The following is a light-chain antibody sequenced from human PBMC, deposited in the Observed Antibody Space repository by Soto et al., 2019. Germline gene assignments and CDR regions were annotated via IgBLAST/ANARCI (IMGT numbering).Light chain of an antibody. Sequence: ALTQPRSVSGSPGQSVAISCTGTSSDVGGYNYVSWYQQHPGKAPKLMIYDVSKRPSGVPDRFSGSKSGNTASLTTSGLQAEDEADYYCCSYAGGSYVFGTGTKVTVL. CDR1: SSDVGGYNY. V-gene: IGLV2-11*01. CDR2: DVS. J-gene: IGLJ1*01. CDR3: CSYAGGSYV.